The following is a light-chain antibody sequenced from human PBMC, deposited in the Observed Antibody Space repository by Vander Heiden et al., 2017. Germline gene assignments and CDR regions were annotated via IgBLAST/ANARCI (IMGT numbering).Light chain of an antibody. CDR3: LQDYNYPRT. J-gene: IGKJ1*01. V-gene: IGKV1-6*01. Sequence: AIQMTQSPSSLSASIGDRVTITCRASQDIRNDLGWYQQKPGKANNVLIYGASSLQSGVPSRFSGSGSGTDFTLTISSLQPEDFATYYCLQDYNYPRTFGQGTKVEIK. CDR2: GAS. CDR1: QDIRND.